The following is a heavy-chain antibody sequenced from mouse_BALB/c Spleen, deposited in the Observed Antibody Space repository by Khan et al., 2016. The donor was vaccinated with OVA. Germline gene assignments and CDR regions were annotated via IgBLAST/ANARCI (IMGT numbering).Heavy chain of an antibody. Sequence: QIQLVQSGPELKKPGEPVKTSCKASGYTFTNYGMTWVKQAPGKGLKWMGWINTYTGEQTYADDFKGRFAFSLETSATTASLQVNNLKNDVTATSFCSTVGNYWYIDVWGAGTTVTVSS. J-gene: IGHJ1*01. CDR3: STVGNYWYIDV. V-gene: IGHV9-3-1*01. CDR1: GYTFTNYG. D-gene: IGHD2-1*01. CDR2: INTYTGEQ.